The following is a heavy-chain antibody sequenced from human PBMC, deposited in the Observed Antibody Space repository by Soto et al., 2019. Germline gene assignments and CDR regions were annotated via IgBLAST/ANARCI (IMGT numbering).Heavy chain of an antibody. V-gene: IGHV3-23*01. J-gene: IGHJ4*02. CDR1: GFTFSSYA. D-gene: IGHD3-10*01. Sequence: EVQLLESGGGLVQPGGSLRLSCAASGFTFSSYAMSWVRQAPGKGLEWVSAISGSGGSTYYADSVKGRFTISRDNSKNTLYLQMNSLRAEDTAVYYCEKDLDYYGSGTEFDYWGQGTLVTVSS. CDR2: ISGSGGST. CDR3: EKDLDYYGSGTEFDY.